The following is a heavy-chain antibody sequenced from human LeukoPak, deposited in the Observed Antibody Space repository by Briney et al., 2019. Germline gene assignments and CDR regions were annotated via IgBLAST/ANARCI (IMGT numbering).Heavy chain of an antibody. CDR1: GYPFPNYY. V-gene: IGHV1-46*01. D-gene: IGHD1-26*01. J-gene: IGHJ4*02. CDR2: IKPSGGST. Sequence: ASGEGSCQASGYPFPNYYMHWVRAAPGQGLGWMGIIKPSGGSTSYAQKFQGRVTMTRDMSTSTVYMELSSLRSEDTAVYYCARVGVGSSHRYFDYWGQGTLVTVSS. CDR3: ARVGVGSSHRYFDY.